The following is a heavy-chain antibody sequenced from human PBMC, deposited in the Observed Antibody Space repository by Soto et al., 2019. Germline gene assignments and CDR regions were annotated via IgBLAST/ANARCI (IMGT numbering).Heavy chain of an antibody. D-gene: IGHD2-2*01. V-gene: IGHV3-48*01. Sequence: EVQLVESGGGLVQPGGSLRLSCAASGFTFSSYSMNWVRQAPGKGLEWVSYISSSSSTIYYADSVKGRFTISRDNAKNSLYLQMNSLRAEDTAVYYCARGSGRNCSSTSCYLGWGQGTLVTVSS. CDR3: ARGSGRNCSSTSCYLG. CDR2: ISSSSSTI. CDR1: GFTFSSYS. J-gene: IGHJ4*02.